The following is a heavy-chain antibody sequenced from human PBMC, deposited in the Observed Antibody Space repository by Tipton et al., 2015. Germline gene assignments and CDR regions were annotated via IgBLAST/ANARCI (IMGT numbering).Heavy chain of an antibody. V-gene: IGHV4-59*01. J-gene: IGHJ4*02. CDR3: ARARGRHGGLFDS. CDR1: GYSISKYY. Sequence: TLSLTCGVSGYSISKYYWSWIRQPPGKELEWIGYIQYSGSTNYNPSLKSRVTISVDTSKTQFPLKLSSVTASDTAVYYCARARGRHGGLFDSWGQGILVTVSS. CDR2: IQYSGST. D-gene: IGHD4-23*01.